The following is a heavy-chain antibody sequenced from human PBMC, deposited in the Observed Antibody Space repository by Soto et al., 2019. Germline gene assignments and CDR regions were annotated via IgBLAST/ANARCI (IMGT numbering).Heavy chain of an antibody. CDR1: GYTFSSYT. Sequence: QVQLVQSGPEVKKPGASVKVSCKTSGYTFSSYTISWVRQAPGQGLEWMGWISCNNGDTKYAQKFQGRVTMTTDTSTSTAHMELRSLRSDDTAVYYCARDREVVLVPPPTFDYYYYGMDVWGQGTTVTVSS. CDR3: ARDREVVLVPPPTFDYYYYGMDV. V-gene: IGHV1-18*04. J-gene: IGHJ6*02. D-gene: IGHD2-8*02. CDR2: ISCNNGDT.